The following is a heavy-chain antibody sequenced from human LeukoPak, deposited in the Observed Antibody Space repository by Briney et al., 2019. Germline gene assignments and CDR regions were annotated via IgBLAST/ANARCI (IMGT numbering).Heavy chain of an antibody. J-gene: IGHJ3*02. CDR3: ARRGVVTATRAFDI. CDR1: GYTFTSYD. CDR2: MNPNSGNT. D-gene: IGHD2-21*02. Sequence: ASVKVSCKASGYTFTSYDINWVRQATGQGLEWMGWMNPNSGNTGYAQKFQGRVTITADKSTSTAYMELSSLRSEDTAVYYCARRGVVTATRAFDIWGQGTMVTVSS. V-gene: IGHV1-8*03.